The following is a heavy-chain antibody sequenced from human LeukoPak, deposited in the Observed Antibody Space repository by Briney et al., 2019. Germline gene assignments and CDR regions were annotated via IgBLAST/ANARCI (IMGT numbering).Heavy chain of an antibody. J-gene: IGHJ5*02. D-gene: IGHD6-6*01. CDR3: AGEAEFGSSSNFDKNWFDP. V-gene: IGHV6-1*01. CDR2: TYYRSKWYN. CDR1: GDSVSSNSAA. Sequence: SQTLSFTCDISGDSVSSNSAAWTWIRQSPSRGLEWLGRTYYRSKWYNDYAVSVKSRITINPDTSKNQFSLQLNSVTPEDTAVYYCAGEAEFGSSSNFDKNWFDPWGQGTLVTVSS.